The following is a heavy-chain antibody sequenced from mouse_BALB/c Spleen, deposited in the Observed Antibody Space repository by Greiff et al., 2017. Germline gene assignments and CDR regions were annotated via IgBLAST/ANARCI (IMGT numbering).Heavy chain of an antibody. Sequence: EVKLMESGAELVRSGASVKLSCTASGFNIKDYYMHWVKQRPEQGLEWIGWIDPENGDTEYAPKFQGKATMTADTSSNTAYLQLSSLTSEDTAVYYCLLLCYPWFAYWGQGTLVTVSA. V-gene: IGHV14-4*02. D-gene: IGHD2-10*01. J-gene: IGHJ3*01. CDR1: GFNIKDYY. CDR3: LLLCYPWFAY. CDR2: IDPENGDT.